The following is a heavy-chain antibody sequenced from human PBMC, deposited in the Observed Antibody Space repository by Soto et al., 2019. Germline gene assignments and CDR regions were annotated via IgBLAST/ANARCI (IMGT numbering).Heavy chain of an antibody. CDR3: ARGGGYCSSTSCPYVVDY. Sequence: QLVESGGGLVQPGGSLRLSCAASGFSFSNYWMHWVRQVPGKGLVWVSLISSDGSNTRNADSVQGRFTVSRDNAKNTLYLQMNSLRAEDTAVYYCARGGGYCSSTSCPYVVDYWGQGTLVTVSS. D-gene: IGHD2-2*01. J-gene: IGHJ4*02. CDR1: GFSFSNYW. CDR2: ISSDGSNT. V-gene: IGHV3-74*01.